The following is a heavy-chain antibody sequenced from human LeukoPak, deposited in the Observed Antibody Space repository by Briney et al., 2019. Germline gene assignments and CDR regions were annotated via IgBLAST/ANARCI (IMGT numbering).Heavy chain of an antibody. CDR2: INPNSGGT. D-gene: IGHD3-22*01. J-gene: IGHJ4*02. Sequence: ASVKVSCKASGYTFTGYYMHWVRQAPGQGLEWMGWINPNSGGTNYAQKFQGRVTMTRDTSISTAYMELSRLRSDDTAVYYCARGQTTYYYDSSGYSPFDYWGQGTQVTVSS. V-gene: IGHV1-2*02. CDR1: GYTFTGYY. CDR3: ARGQTTYYYDSSGYSPFDY.